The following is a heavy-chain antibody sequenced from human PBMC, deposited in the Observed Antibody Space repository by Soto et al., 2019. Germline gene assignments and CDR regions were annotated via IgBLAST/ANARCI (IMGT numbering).Heavy chain of an antibody. CDR1: GYTFISYG. D-gene: IGHD6-13*01. Sequence: QVQLVQSGAEVKKTGASVEVSCKASGYTFISYGISWVRQAPGQGLEWMGWISAYTGKTNYAQKFQGRVTMTTDTSTSTAYMELRSLRSDDTAVYYCARAGFSTSWLGFLATGVHGVEIDHWGQGTLVTVSS. J-gene: IGHJ4*02. CDR2: ISAYTGKT. V-gene: IGHV1-18*01. CDR3: ARAGFSTSWLGFLATGVHGVEIDH.